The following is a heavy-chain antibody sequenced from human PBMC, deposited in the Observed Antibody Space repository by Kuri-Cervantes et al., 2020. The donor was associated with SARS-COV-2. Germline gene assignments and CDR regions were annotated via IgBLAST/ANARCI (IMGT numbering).Heavy chain of an antibody. CDR2: ISYDGNNK. CDR3: ARSSSGSYYNPFDY. V-gene: IGHV3-30*03. CDR1: GFTFTSHA. Sequence: GGSLRLSCAVSGFTFTSHAMHWVRQAPGSGLEWVALISYDGNNKFYADSVKGRFTISRDNSKNTLYLQMNSLRAEDTAVYYCARSSSGSYYNPFDYWGQGTLVTVSS. J-gene: IGHJ4*02. D-gene: IGHD3-10*01.